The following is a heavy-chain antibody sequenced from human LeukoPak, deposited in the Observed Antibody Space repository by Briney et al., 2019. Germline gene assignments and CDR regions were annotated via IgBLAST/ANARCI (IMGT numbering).Heavy chain of an antibody. CDR3: ARILGGIDY. J-gene: IGHJ4*02. Sequence: GGSLRLSCAASGFTVSSSYMTWVRQAPGKGLGWVSVIYSGGSTYYADSVKGRFTISRDNSKNTLYLQMNSLRADDTAVYYCARILGGIDYWGQGTLVTVSS. CDR2: IYSGGST. CDR1: GFTVSSSY. D-gene: IGHD3-10*01. V-gene: IGHV3-53*01.